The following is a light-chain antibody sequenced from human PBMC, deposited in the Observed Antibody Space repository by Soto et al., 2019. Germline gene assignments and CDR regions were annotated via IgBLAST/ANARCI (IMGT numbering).Light chain of an antibody. CDR2: NAS. CDR1: QSVSSNF. CDR3: QQYGSSHRT. Sequence: EIVLTQSPGTLSLSPGERATLSCRASQSVSSNFLAWYQQKPGQAPRLLIYNASNRATGIPDRFSGSGSGTDFTLTISRLEPEDFAVYYCQQYGSSHRTFGQGTKVEIK. J-gene: IGKJ1*01. V-gene: IGKV3-20*01.